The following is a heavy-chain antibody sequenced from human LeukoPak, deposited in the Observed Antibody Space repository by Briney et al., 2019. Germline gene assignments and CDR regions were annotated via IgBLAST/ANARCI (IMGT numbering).Heavy chain of an antibody. V-gene: IGHV5-51*01. J-gene: IGHJ4*02. Sequence: GESLKISCKGSGYSFTCYWIGWVRQMPGKGLEWMEIIYPGDSDTRYSPSFQGQVTISADKSISTAYLQWSSLKASDTAMYYCVRRYFGWSRGDFDYWGQGTLVTVSS. CDR3: VRRYFGWSRGDFDY. CDR1: GYSFTCYW. D-gene: IGHD3-9*01. CDR2: IYPGDSDT.